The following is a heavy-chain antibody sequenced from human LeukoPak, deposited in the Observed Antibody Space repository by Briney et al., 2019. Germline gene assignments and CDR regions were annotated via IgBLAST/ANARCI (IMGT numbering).Heavy chain of an antibody. D-gene: IGHD6-19*01. CDR1: GFTFKNYE. J-gene: IGHJ4*02. CDR3: ARVPSVGSGWSPDY. CDR2: ISSSGSPI. V-gene: IGHV3-48*03. Sequence: GGSLRLXCAASGFTFKNYEMNWVRQAPGKGLEWVSYISSSGSPIYYADSVKGRFTISRDNAKNSLYLQMNSLRAEDTAVYYCARVPSVGSGWSPDYWGQGTLVTVSS.